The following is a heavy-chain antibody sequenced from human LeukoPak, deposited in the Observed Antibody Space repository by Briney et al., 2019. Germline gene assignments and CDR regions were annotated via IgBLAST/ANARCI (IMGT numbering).Heavy chain of an antibody. D-gene: IGHD3-10*01. J-gene: IGHJ4*02. CDR1: GYNFANDW. Sequence: GESLKISCKGSGYNFANDWIGWVRQMPGEGLEWMGIIYPGDSDTRYSPSFQGQVTISADKSISTAYLQWSSLKASDTAMYYCARRLRGELFDTFDYWGQGTLVTVSS. CDR2: IYPGDSDT. CDR3: ARRLRGELFDTFDY. V-gene: IGHV5-51*01.